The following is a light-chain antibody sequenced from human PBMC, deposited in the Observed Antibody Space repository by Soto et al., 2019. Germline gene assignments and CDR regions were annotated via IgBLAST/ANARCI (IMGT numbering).Light chain of an antibody. Sequence: EIVLTQSPGTLSLSPGEGATLSCRASQSVSSSYLAWYQQKPGQAPRLLIYGASSRATGIPDRFSGSGSGTEFTLTISSLQSEDFAVYYCQQYNNWWTFGQGTRLE. CDR1: QSVSSSY. CDR2: GAS. J-gene: IGKJ5*01. CDR3: QQYNNWWT. V-gene: IGKV3-20*01.